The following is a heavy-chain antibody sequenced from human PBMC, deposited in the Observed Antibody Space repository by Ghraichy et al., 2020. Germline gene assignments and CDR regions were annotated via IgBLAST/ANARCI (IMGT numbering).Heavy chain of an antibody. Sequence: SQTLSLTCTVSGGSISSYYWSWIRQPPGKGLEWIAYIYYSGSANYNPSLKSRVAISVDTSKNQFSLRLSSVTAADTAVYYCARAQDLRTYAFDIWGQGTMVTVSS. CDR2: IYYSGSA. J-gene: IGHJ3*02. CDR1: GGSISSYY. V-gene: IGHV4-59*01. CDR3: ARAQDLRTYAFDI. D-gene: IGHD1-7*01.